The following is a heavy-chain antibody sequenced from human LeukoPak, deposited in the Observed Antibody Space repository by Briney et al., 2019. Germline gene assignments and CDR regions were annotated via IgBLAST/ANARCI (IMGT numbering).Heavy chain of an antibody. CDR2: IIPIFSTA. Sequence: SVKVSCKASGGTFSSYAISWVRQAPGQGLEWMGGIIPIFSTANYAQKFQGRVTITADESTSTAYMELSSLRSEDSAVYYCARGNTYYDFWSGYYTGNDAFDIWGQGSTVTVSS. CDR3: ARGNTYYDFWSGYYTGNDAFDI. J-gene: IGHJ3*02. D-gene: IGHD3-3*01. V-gene: IGHV1-69*01. CDR1: GGTFSSYA.